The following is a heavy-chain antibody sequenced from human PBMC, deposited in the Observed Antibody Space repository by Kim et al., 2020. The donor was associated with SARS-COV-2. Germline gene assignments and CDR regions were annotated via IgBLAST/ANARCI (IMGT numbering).Heavy chain of an antibody. CDR1: GFTFSNYA. D-gene: IGHD4-17*01. CDR2: IVAAGGST. CDR3: AKGAHSYGDFVDY. V-gene: IGHV3-23*01. J-gene: IGHJ4*02. Sequence: GESLRLSCVASGFTFSNYAMGWVRQAPGKGLEWVSNIVAAGGSTIYADSVKGRFTISRDNSKNTLNLQMNSLKAEDTAFYYCAKGAHSYGDFVDYWGQGTLVTVSS.